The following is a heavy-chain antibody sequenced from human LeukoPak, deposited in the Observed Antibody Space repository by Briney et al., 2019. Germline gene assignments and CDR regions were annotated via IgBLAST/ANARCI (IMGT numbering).Heavy chain of an antibody. CDR2: VHISGRT. J-gene: IGHJ6*02. V-gene: IGHV4-4*07. CDR3: ARGSYCMDV. CDR1: GGSISSYY. Sequence: SETLSLTCTVSGGSISSYYWSWIGQPAGKGLEWIGGVHISGRTNYNPSLKSRVTMSVDTSQNQFSLELSSVTTADTAVYYCARGSYCMDVWGQGTTVTVSS.